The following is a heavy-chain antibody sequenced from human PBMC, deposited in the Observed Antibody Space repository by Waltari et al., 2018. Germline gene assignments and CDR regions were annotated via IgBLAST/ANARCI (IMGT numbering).Heavy chain of an antibody. J-gene: IGHJ5*02. CDR1: GLTVSTNY. V-gene: IGHV3-53*02. Sequence: EVQLVETGGGLIQPGGSLRLSCAASGLTVSTNYMSWFRQAPGKGLEWVSVMFTGGKTHYADAVKGRFIISRDSSKNTLYLQMNSLRVEDTALYYCARGGTVDSSWYDHWGQGTLVSVSS. CDR3: ARGGTVDSSWYDH. D-gene: IGHD4-4*01. CDR2: MFTGGKT.